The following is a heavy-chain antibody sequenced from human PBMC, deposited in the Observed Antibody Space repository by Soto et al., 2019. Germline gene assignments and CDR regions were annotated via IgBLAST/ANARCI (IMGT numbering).Heavy chain of an antibody. CDR2: ITGSGGST. J-gene: IGHJ6*02. Sequence: PGGSLRLSCAASGFTFSSYAMTWVRQAPGKGLEWVSAITGSGGSTDYADSVKGRFTISRDNSENTLYLQMNSLRAEDTAVYYCAKDSHPSYYYYGMDVWGQGTTVTVSS. CDR1: GFTFSSYA. CDR3: AKDSHPSYYYYGMDV. V-gene: IGHV3-23*01.